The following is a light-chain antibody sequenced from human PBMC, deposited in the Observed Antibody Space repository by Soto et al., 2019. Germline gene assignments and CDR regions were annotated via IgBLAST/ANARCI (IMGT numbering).Light chain of an antibody. J-gene: IGKJ2*01. CDR3: QQYGSSPYT. V-gene: IGKV3-20*01. CDR2: GTS. Sequence: EIVLTQSPGTLSLSPGERATLSCRASQSVTSTFLAWFQQRPGQAPRLLIYGTSSRATGTPPRFSGSGSGTDFTLPISRLEPEDFAVYYCQQYGSSPYTFGQGTKVEI. CDR1: QSVTSTF.